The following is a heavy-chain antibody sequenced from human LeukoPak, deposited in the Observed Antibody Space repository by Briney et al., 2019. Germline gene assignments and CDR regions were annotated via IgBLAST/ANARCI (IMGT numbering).Heavy chain of an antibody. CDR1: GFTFDDYA. D-gene: IGHD6-19*01. CDR2: ISWNSGSI. V-gene: IGHV3-9*03. CDR3: AKDYSSGWYGGGLDY. J-gene: IGHJ4*02. Sequence: GRSLILSCAASGFTFDDYAMHWVRHAPGKGLEWVSGISWNSGSIGYADSVKGRFTISRDNAKNSLYLQMNSLRAEDMALYYCAKDYSSGWYGGGLDYWGQGTLVTVSS.